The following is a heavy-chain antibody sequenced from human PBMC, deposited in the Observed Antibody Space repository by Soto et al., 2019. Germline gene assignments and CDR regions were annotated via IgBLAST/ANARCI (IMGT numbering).Heavy chain of an antibody. Sequence: TSETLSLTCAVYGGSFSGYYLSWIRQPPGKGLEWIGEINHSGSTNYNPSLKSRVTISVDTSKNQFSPKLSSVTAADTAVYYCARNAKGYCSSTSCYAYYYYYMDVWGKGTTVTVSS. CDR2: INHSGST. V-gene: IGHV4-34*01. CDR1: GGSFSGYY. J-gene: IGHJ6*03. D-gene: IGHD2-2*01. CDR3: ARNAKGYCSSTSCYAYYYYYMDV.